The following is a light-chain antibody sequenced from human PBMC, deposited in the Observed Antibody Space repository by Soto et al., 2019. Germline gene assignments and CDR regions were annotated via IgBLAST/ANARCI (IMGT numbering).Light chain of an antibody. CDR3: QQRSDWPPIT. CDR1: QSVSSY. CDR2: DAS. Sequence: VLTQSPASLSLSPGERATLSCRASQSVSSYLAWYQQKPGQAPRLLIYDASTRATGIPVRFSGSGPGTDFSLTISSLEPEDFAVYYCQQRSDWPPITFGHGTKVDIK. J-gene: IGKJ3*01. V-gene: IGKV3-11*01.